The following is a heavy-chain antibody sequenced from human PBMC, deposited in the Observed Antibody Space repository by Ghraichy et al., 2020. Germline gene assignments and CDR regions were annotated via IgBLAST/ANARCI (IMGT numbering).Heavy chain of an antibody. CDR2: IYYSGST. CDR3: ARHRRPATPEQYYFDY. J-gene: IGHJ4*02. Sequence: SETLSLTCTVSGGSISSSSYYWGWIRQPPGKGLEWIGSIYYSGSTYYNPSLKSRVTISVDTSKNQFSLKLSSGTAADTAVYYCARHRRPATPEQYYFDYWGQGTLVTVSS. V-gene: IGHV4-39*01. CDR1: GGSISSSSYY. D-gene: IGHD1/OR15-1a*01.